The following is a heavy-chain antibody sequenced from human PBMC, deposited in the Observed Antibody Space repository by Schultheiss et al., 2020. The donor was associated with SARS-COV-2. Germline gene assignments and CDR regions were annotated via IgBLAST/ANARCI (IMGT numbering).Heavy chain of an antibody. D-gene: IGHD6-19*01. CDR1: GGSISSYY. J-gene: IGHJ4*02. CDR2: IYYSGST. V-gene: IGHV4-59*08. Sequence: SETLSLTCTVSGGSISSYYWSWIRQPPGKGLEWIGYIYYSGSTNYNPSLKSRVTISVDTSKNQFSLKLSSVTAADTAVYYCARLWPSSSGWYFDYWGQGTLVTVSS. CDR3: ARLWPSSSGWYFDY.